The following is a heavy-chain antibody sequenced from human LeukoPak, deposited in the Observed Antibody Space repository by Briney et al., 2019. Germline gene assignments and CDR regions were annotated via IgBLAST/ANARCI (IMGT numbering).Heavy chain of an antibody. D-gene: IGHD5-24*01. Sequence: SETLSLTCTVSGGSISSYYWSWIRQPPGKGLEWIGYIYYSGSTNYNPSLKSRVTISVDTSKNQFSLKLSSVTATDTAVYYCASSVEMATEFDYWGQGTLVTVPS. CDR3: ASSVEMATEFDY. CDR1: GGSISSYY. V-gene: IGHV4-59*01. CDR2: IYYSGST. J-gene: IGHJ4*02.